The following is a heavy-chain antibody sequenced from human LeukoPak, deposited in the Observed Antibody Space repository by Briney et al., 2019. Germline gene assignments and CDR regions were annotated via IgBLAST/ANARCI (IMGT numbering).Heavy chain of an antibody. V-gene: IGHV4-39*01. D-gene: IGHD3-10*01. J-gene: IGHJ3*02. Sequence: PSETLSLTCSVSGGSISNSRYYWGWLRQPPGKGLEWIGSIYYSGATNSNPSLRSRLTISVDTSKNQFSLKLGSVTAADTAVYYCARHASLWFGEPLDAFDIWGQGTMVTVSS. CDR1: GGSISNSRYY. CDR3: ARHASLWFGEPLDAFDI. CDR2: IYYSGAT.